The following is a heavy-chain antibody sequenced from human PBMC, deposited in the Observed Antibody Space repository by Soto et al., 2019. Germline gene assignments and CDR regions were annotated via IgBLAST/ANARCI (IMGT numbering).Heavy chain of an antibody. D-gene: IGHD1-1*01. CDR3: AKDRGNDFPSE. Sequence: QVQLVESGGGVVQPGRSLRLSCAASGFTFSSYGMHWVRQAPGKGLEWVAVISYDGSNKYYADSVKGRFTISRDNSKNTLYLQMNSLRAEDTAVYYCAKDRGNDFPSEWGQGTLVTVSS. CDR1: GFTFSSYG. V-gene: IGHV3-30*18. J-gene: IGHJ4*02. CDR2: ISYDGSNK.